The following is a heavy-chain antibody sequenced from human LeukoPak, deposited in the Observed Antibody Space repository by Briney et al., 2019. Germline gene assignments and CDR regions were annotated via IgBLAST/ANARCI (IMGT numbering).Heavy chain of an antibody. CDR3: AKRGTGSYYFDY. D-gene: IGHD3/OR15-3a*01. CDR1: GFTFSSYA. V-gene: IGHV3-23*01. Sequence: GGSLRLSCSASGFTFSSYAMHWVRQAPGKGLEWVSAISGSGAGTYYADSVKGRFTISRDNSKNTLYLQMNSLRAEDTAVYYCAKRGTGSYYFDYWGQGTLVTVSS. J-gene: IGHJ4*02. CDR2: ISGSGAGT.